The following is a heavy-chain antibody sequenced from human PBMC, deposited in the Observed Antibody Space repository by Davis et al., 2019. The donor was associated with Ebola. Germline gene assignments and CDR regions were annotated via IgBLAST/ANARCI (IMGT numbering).Heavy chain of an antibody. J-gene: IGHJ4*02. Sequence: GESLKISCAVSGFTFDDYSMNWVRQAPGKGLEWVAVIYRGGNTYYADSVKGRFTISRDNSKDTVQLQMNSLRVEDTAVYYCTRGRGGSSWELYWGQGTLVTVSS. V-gene: IGHV3-53*01. CDR1: GFTFDDYS. CDR3: TRGRGGSSWELY. D-gene: IGHD6-13*01. CDR2: IYRGGNT.